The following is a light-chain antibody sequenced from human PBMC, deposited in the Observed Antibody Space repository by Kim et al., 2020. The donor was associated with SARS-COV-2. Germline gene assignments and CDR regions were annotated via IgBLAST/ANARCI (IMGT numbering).Light chain of an antibody. CDR2: QDS. CDR1: KLGDKY. V-gene: IGLV3-1*01. J-gene: IGLJ2*01. Sequence: LSPGQTASITCSGDKLGDKYACWYQRKPGRSPVLVIYQDSKRPSGIPERFSGSNSGNTATLTISGTQAMDEADYYCQAWDGSTAVFGGGTQLTVL. CDR3: QAWDGSTAV.